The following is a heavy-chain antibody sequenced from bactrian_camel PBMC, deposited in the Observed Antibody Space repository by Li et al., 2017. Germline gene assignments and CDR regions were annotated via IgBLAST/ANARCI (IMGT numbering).Heavy chain of an antibody. V-gene: IGHV3S7*01. CDR1: GFTFRDYA. CDR3: VRVSPTFGTWFSDYY. J-gene: IGHJ4*01. Sequence: QVQLVESGGGSVQAGGSLTLSCAASGFTFRDYAMSWVRQVPGKGLEWVSSIYATGTQTYYADSVAGRFTISRDNAKNTVYLEMTRLKTEDTAVYYCVRVSPTFGTWFSDYYWGQGTQVTVS. CDR2: IYATGTQT. D-gene: IGHD6*01.